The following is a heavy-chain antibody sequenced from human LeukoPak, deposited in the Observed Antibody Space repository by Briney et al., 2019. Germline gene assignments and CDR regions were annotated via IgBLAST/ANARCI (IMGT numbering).Heavy chain of an antibody. Sequence: PSETLSLTCAVSGGSISSGGYSWSWIRQPPGKGLEWIGYIYHSGSTYYNPSLKSRVTISVDRSKNQFSLKLSSVTAADTAVYYCARVVVVANWFDPWGQGTLVTVSS. CDR2: IYHSGST. D-gene: IGHD2-15*01. CDR3: ARVVVVANWFDP. CDR1: GGSISSGGYS. J-gene: IGHJ5*02. V-gene: IGHV4-30-2*01.